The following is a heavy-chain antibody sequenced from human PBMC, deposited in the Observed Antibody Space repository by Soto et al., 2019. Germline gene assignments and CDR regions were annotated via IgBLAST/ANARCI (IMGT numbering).Heavy chain of an antibody. CDR1: GFTFSSYG. D-gene: IGHD2-2*01. J-gene: IGHJ4*02. CDR3: ARDSCSSTSCYGSDY. Sequence: QVQLVESGGGVVQPGRSLRLSCAASGFTFSSYGMHWVRQAPGKGLEWVAVIWYDGSNKYYADSVKGRFTISRDNSKNTLYLQMNSLRAEDTAVYYCARDSCSSTSCYGSDYWGQGTLVTVSS. CDR2: IWYDGSNK. V-gene: IGHV3-33*01.